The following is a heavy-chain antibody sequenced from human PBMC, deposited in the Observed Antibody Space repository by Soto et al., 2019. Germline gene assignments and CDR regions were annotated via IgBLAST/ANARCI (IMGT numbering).Heavy chain of an antibody. Sequence: WGSLRLSCAASGFTFSSYGMHWVRQAPGKGLEWVAVISYDGNNKYYADSVKGRFTISRDNSKNTPYLQMNSLRAEDTAVYYCAKTDRKLPLWLPTGDGWGKGSTVTXSS. D-gene: IGHD5-18*01. J-gene: IGHJ6*03. V-gene: IGHV3-30*18. CDR1: GFTFSSYG. CDR3: AKTDRKLPLWLPTGDG. CDR2: ISYDGNNK.